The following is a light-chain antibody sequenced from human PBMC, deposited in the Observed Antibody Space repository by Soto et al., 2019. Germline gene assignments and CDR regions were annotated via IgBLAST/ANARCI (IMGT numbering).Light chain of an antibody. CDR3: QSYDSTLSARYV. CDR2: GNS. Sequence: QSALTQPPSVSGAPGLRVTISCTGSSSNIGAGYDVHWYQQLPGTAPKLLIYGNSNRPSGVPDRFSGSKSGTSASLAITGLQAEDEADYYCQSYDSTLSARYVFGTGTKLTVL. V-gene: IGLV1-40*01. J-gene: IGLJ1*01. CDR1: SSNIGAGYD.